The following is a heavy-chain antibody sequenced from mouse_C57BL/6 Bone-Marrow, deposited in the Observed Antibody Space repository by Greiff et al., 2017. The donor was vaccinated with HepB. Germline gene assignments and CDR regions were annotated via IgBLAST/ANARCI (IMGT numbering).Heavy chain of an antibody. CDR2: INPSNGGT. D-gene: IGHD2-4*01. V-gene: IGHV1-53*01. J-gene: IGHJ3*01. CDR1: GYTFTSYR. CDR3: ASYDYDGKGLFAY. Sequence: QVQLQQPGTELVKPGASVKLSCKASGYTFTSYRMHWVKQRPGQGLEWIGNINPSNGGTNYNEKFKSKATLTVDKSSSTAYMQLSSLTSEDSAVYYCASYDYDGKGLFAYWGQGTLVTVSA.